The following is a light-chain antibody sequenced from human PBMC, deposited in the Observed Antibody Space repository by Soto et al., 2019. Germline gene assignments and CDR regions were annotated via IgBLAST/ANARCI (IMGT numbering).Light chain of an antibody. CDR2: EVS. CDR1: SSDVGSYNL. CDR3: CSYAGSSALYV. Sequence: QSALTQPASVSGSPGQSITISCSGTSSDVGSYNLVSWYQQHPGKAPKLMIYEVSKRPSGLSNRFSGCKSGNTASLTISGLQAEDEADYYCCSYAGSSALYVFGTGTKLTVL. V-gene: IGLV2-23*02. J-gene: IGLJ1*01.